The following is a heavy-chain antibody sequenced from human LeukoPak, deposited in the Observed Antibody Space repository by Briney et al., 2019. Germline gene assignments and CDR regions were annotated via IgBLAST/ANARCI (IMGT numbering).Heavy chain of an antibody. D-gene: IGHD2-8*01. V-gene: IGHV3-23*01. J-gene: IGHJ6*03. CDR3: AKNRGHCINGVCHNSYYMDV. CDR2: ISGSAGRT. CDR1: GFTFSSYS. Sequence: GGSLRLSCAASGFTFSSYSMDWVRQAPGKGLEWVSSISGSAGRTDNADSVKGRFTISRDNSKNTLYLQMNSLKAEDTAIYYCAKNRGHCINGVCHNSYYMDVWGKGTTVTVSS.